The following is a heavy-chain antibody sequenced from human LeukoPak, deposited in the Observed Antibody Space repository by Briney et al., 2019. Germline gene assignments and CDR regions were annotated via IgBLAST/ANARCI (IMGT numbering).Heavy chain of an antibody. J-gene: IGHJ5*02. CDR1: GYTLTELS. CDR2: FDPEDGET. D-gene: IGHD3-10*01. V-gene: IGHV1-24*01. Sequence: ASVKVSCKVSGYTLTELSMHWVRQAPGKGLEWMGGFDPEDGETIYAQKFQGRVTITRNTSISTAYMELSSLRSEDTAVYYCARGLRDSGFDPWGQGTLVTVSS. CDR3: ARGLRDSGFDP.